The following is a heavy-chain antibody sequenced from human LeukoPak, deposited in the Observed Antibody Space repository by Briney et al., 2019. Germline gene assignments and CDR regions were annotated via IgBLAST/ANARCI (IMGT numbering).Heavy chain of an antibody. J-gene: IGHJ4*02. CDR1: GFXFSSNW. CDR3: ARVDSSGYYSFDY. V-gene: IGHV3-74*01. Sequence: GGSLRLSCGASGFXFSSNWIHWVRQAPGKGLVWVSRINSDGSSTSYADSAKGRFTISRDNAKNTLYLQMNSLRVEDTAVYYCARVDSSGYYSFDYWGQGTLVTVSS. D-gene: IGHD3-22*01. CDR2: INSDGSST.